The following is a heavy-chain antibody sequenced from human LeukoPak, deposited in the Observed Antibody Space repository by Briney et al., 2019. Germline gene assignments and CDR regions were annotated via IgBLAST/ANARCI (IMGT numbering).Heavy chain of an antibody. CDR2: ISAYNGNT. CDR3: ARDSRETGSTSDFDF. J-gene: IGHJ4*02. CDR1: GYTFTSYG. V-gene: IGHV1-18*01. Sequence: GASVKVSCKASGYTFTSYGISWVRQAPGQGLEWMGWISAYNGNTNYAQKLQDRVTMTTDTSTSTAYMELRSLTSDDTAVYYCARDSRETGSTSDFDFWGQGTLVTVSS. D-gene: IGHD1-7*01.